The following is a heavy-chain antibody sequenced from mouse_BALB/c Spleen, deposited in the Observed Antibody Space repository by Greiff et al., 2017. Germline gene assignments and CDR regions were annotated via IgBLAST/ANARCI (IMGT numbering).Heavy chain of an antibody. CDR2: IWTGGGT. J-gene: IGHJ4*01. Sequence: QVQLKESGPGLVAPSQSLSITCTVSGFSLTSYDISWIRQPPGKGLEWLGVIWTGGGTNYNSAFMSRLSISKDNSQSQIFLKMNSLQTDDTAIYYCVRDTYPYAMDYWGQGTSVTGSS. CDR1: GFSLTSYD. CDR3: VRDTYPYAMDY. D-gene: IGHD5-1*01. V-gene: IGHV2-9-2*01.